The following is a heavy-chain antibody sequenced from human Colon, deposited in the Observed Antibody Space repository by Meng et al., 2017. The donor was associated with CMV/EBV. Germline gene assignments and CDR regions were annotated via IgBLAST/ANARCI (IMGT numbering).Heavy chain of an antibody. CDR3: AKEEYYYGSGSYYTATYYYYYGMDV. Sequence: GGSLRLSCAAPEITVSSHTMIGVSQAPGKGLEWVSSISSDSNDISYVDSVKGRFTISRDNAKNSLYLQMNSLRAEDTAVYYCAKEEYYYGSGSYYTATYYYYYGMDVWGQGTTVTVSS. CDR1: EITVSSHT. CDR2: ISSDSNDI. V-gene: IGHV3-21*06. D-gene: IGHD3-10*01. J-gene: IGHJ6*02.